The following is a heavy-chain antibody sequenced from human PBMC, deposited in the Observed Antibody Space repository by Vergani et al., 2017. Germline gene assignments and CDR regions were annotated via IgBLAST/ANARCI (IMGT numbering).Heavy chain of an antibody. CDR1: GFTFSSYS. J-gene: IGHJ6*03. V-gene: IGHV3-21*01. CDR2: ISSSSSYI. Sequence: VQLVESGGGLVKPGGSLRLSCAASGFTFSSYSMNWVRQAPGKGLEWVSSISSSSSYIYYADSVKGRFTISRDNAKTSLYLQMNSLRAEDTAVYYCARDWGGGVGLYYMDVWGKGTTVTVSS. D-gene: IGHD3-16*01. CDR3: ARDWGGGVGLYYMDV.